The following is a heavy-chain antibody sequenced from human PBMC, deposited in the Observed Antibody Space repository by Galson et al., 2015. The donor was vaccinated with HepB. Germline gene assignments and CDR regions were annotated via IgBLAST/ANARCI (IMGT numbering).Heavy chain of an antibody. CDR1: GFTFSSYA. V-gene: IGHV3-23*01. CDR3: AKIVRSVAGREWGYYFDY. CDR2: ISGSGGST. D-gene: IGHD6-19*01. Sequence: SLRLSCAASGFTFSSYAMSWVRQAPGKGLEWVSAISGSGGSTYYADSVKGRFTISRDNSKNTLYLQMNSLRAEDTAVYYCAKIVRSVAGREWGYYFDYWGQGTLVTVSS. J-gene: IGHJ4*02.